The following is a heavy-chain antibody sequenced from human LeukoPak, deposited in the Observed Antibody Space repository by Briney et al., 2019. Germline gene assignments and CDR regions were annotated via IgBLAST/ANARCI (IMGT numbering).Heavy chain of an antibody. V-gene: IGHV1-3*01. D-gene: IGHD5-18*01. J-gene: IGHJ4*02. CDR2: INAGNGNT. CDR1: GYTFTTYA. CDR3: ARTTAMVTIFDY. Sequence: ASVKVSCKASGYTFTTYAMHWVRQAPGQRLEWMGWINAGNGNTKYSQKFQGRVTITRDTSASTAYMELSSLRSEDTAVYYCARTTAMVTIFDYWGQGTLVAVSS.